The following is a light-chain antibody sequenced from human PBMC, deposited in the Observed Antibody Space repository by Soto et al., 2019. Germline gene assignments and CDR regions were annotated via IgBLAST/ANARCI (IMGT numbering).Light chain of an antibody. Sequence: EIVLTQSPGTLSLSPGDRATLSCRASQSISSYLAWYQQKPGQSPRLLIYGASIGATGIPDRFSGSGSGTDFTLSIRSLEPEDFAVYFCQLYGRAPLFGPGTKVD. CDR3: QLYGRAPL. CDR1: QSISSY. CDR2: GAS. V-gene: IGKV3-20*01. J-gene: IGKJ3*01.